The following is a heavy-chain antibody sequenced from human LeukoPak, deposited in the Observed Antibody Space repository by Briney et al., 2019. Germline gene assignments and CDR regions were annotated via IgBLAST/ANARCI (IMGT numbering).Heavy chain of an antibody. D-gene: IGHD3-10*01. CDR2: ISYDGSNK. Sequence: GGSLRLSCAASGFTFSSYGMHWVRQAPGKGLEWVAVISYDGSNKYYADSVKGRFTISRDNAKNSLYLQMDSLRAEDMALYYCARDGWAHGAFDYWGQGVLVTVSS. V-gene: IGHV3-30*03. J-gene: IGHJ4*02. CDR3: ARDGWAHGAFDY. CDR1: GFTFSSYG.